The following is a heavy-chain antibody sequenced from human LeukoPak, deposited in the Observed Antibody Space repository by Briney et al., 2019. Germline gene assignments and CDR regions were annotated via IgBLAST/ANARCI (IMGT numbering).Heavy chain of an antibody. CDR3: ARDSVPEQTYTMVREAGSAFDI. CDR2: ISGSGGST. CDR1: GFTFSSYA. V-gene: IGHV3-23*01. Sequence: PGGSLRLSCAASGFTFSSYAMSWVRQAPGKGLEWVSAISGSGGSTYYADSVKGRFTISRDNSKNTLYLQMNSLRAEDTALYYCARDSVPEQTYTMVREAGSAFDIWGQGTMVTVSS. D-gene: IGHD3-10*01. J-gene: IGHJ3*02.